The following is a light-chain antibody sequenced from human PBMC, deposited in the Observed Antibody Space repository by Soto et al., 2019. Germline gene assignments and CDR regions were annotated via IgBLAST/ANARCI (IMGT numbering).Light chain of an antibody. J-gene: IGKJ3*01. CDR2: AAS. CDR1: QDIRNY. CDR3: QRYYSALLA. V-gene: IGKV1-27*01. Sequence: DIQMTQSPSSLSASVGDRVTMTCRASQDIRNYVAWYQQKPGEVPKLLIYAASTLQSGVPARFSGGGFGTDFTLTISSLRPEDVATYCCQRYYSALLAFGPGTKVDLK.